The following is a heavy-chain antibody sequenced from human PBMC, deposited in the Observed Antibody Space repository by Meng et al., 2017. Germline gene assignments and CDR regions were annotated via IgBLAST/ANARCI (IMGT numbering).Heavy chain of an antibody. D-gene: IGHD3-10*01. V-gene: IGHV3-11*01. CDR1: GFIFSDYY. CDR3: ARGPYYDSGYGMDV. J-gene: IGHJ6*02. CDR2: ISGSASTI. Sequence: GGSLRLSCAASGFIFSDYYISWIRQAPGKGLEWISYISGSASTIYYADSVKGRFTISRDNAKNSLYLQMNSLRAEDTAVYYCARGPYYDSGYGMDVWGQGTTVTGYS.